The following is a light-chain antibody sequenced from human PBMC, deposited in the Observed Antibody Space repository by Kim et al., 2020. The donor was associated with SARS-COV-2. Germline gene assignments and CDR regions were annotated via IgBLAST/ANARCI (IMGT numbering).Light chain of an antibody. CDR1: SSDVGGYNY. CDR2: DVS. CDR3: SSYTSSSTFVV. J-gene: IGLJ2*01. V-gene: IGLV2-14*04. Sequence: QSITISCTGTSSDVGGYNYVSWYQQHPGKAPKLMIYDVSKRPSDVSNRFSGSKSGNTASLTISGLQAEDEADYYCSSYTSSSTFVVFGGGTQLTVL.